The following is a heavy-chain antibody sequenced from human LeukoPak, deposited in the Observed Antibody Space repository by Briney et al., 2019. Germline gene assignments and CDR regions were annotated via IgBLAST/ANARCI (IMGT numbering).Heavy chain of an antibody. CDR3: AKAHLPDYYYMDV. CDR1: GFTFSSYA. J-gene: IGHJ6*03. Sequence: GGSLRLSCEASGFTFSSYAMIWVRQAPGKGLEWVSAIVGSGGGTQYADSVKGRFTISRDNSKNTLYLQMNSLRAEDTALYYCAKAHLPDYYYMDVWGKGTTVTVSS. CDR2: IVGSGGGT. V-gene: IGHV3-23*01.